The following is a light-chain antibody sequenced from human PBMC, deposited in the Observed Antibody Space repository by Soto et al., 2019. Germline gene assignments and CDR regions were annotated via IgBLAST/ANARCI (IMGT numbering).Light chain of an antibody. J-gene: IGLJ1*01. Sequence: SYELTQPPSVSVAPGQTAKITCGGDTIGSTIVHWYKQRPGPAPVAVVFDATDRPSGIPDRISASRSGDTATLTISRVDAGDDADYYCQVWASTAEFFVFGAGTKLTVL. CDR2: DAT. CDR3: QVWASTAEFFV. V-gene: IGLV3-21*02. CDR1: TIGSTI.